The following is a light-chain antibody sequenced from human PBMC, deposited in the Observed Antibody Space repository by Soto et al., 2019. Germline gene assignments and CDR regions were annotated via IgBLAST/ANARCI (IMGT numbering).Light chain of an antibody. Sequence: DVQMKQSPSSLSASVEDRVIITCRASQSISNHLNWYQQKPGKAPKLLIFAASSLQSGVPSRFSGSRSGPDFTLTISSLQPEDFATYYCQQSYSSPPTFGQGTKVDIK. V-gene: IGKV1-39*01. CDR1: QSISNH. CDR3: QQSYSSPPT. J-gene: IGKJ1*01. CDR2: AAS.